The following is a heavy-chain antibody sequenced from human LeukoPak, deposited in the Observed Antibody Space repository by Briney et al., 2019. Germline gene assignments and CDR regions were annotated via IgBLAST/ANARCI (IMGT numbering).Heavy chain of an antibody. Sequence: SYGMSWVRQAPGKGLEWVAFIRYDGSNKYYADSVKGRFTISRDNAKNTLYLQMNSLRVEDTVVYYCARGPPWYFDLWGRGTLVTVSS. J-gene: IGHJ2*01. CDR1: SYG. D-gene: IGHD6-25*01. CDR3: ARGPPWYFDL. V-gene: IGHV3-30*02. CDR2: IRYDGSNK.